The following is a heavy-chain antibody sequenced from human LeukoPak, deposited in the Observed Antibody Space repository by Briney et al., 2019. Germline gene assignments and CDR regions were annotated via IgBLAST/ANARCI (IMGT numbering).Heavy chain of an antibody. D-gene: IGHD6-13*01. CDR1: GFTFSSYA. CDR3: AKGPGIAAAKAWFDP. CDR2: ISGSGGST. V-gene: IGHV3-23*01. J-gene: IGHJ5*02. Sequence: GGSLRLSCAASGFTFSSYAMSWVRQAPGKGLERVSAISGSGGSTYYADSVKGRFTISRDNSKNTLYLQMNSLRAEDTAVYYCAKGPGIAAAKAWFDPWGQGTLVTVSS.